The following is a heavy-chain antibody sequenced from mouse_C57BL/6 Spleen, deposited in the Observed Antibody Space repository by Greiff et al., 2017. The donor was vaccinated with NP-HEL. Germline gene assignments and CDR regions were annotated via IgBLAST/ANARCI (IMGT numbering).Heavy chain of an antibody. V-gene: IGHV7-3*01. CDR1: GFTFTDYY. J-gene: IGHJ4*01. D-gene: IGHD1-1*01. CDR2: IRNKANGYTT. CDR3: ARYRITTVDYYAMDY. Sequence: EVQLVESGGGLVQPGGSLSLSCAASGFTFTDYYMSWVRQPPGKALEWLGFIRNKANGYTTEYSASVKGRFTISRDNSQSILYLQMNALRAEDSATYYCARYRITTVDYYAMDYWGQGTSVTVSS.